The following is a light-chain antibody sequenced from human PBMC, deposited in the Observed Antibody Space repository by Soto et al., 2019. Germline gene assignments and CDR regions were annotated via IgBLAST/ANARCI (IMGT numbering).Light chain of an antibody. CDR1: QSVSTY. J-gene: IGKJ5*01. Sequence: DIVMTQSPATLSVAPGERVTFSCRASQSVSTYLAWYQQRPGQAPRLLIYDASYRATDIPPRFSGSGSGTDFTLTISSLEPEDFAVYYCQQRRSWPPTITFGQGTRLEI. CDR2: DAS. CDR3: QQRRSWPPTIT. V-gene: IGKV3-11*01.